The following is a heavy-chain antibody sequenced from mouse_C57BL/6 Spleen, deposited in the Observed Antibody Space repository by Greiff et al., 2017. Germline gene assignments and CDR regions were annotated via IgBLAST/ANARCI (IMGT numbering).Heavy chain of an antibody. V-gene: IGHV1-26*01. CDR1: GYTFTDYY. CDR2: INPNNGGT. J-gene: IGHJ2*01. Sequence: EVQLQQSGPELVKPGASVKISCKASGYTFTDYYMNWVKQSHGKSLEWIGDINPNNGGTSYNQKFKGKATLTVDKSSSTAYMELRSLTSEDSAVYYCARKEYGNYDYFDYWGQGTTLTVSS. D-gene: IGHD2-10*02. CDR3: ARKEYGNYDYFDY.